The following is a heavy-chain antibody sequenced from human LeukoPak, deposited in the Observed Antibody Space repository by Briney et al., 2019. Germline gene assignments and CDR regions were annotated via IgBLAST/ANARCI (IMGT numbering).Heavy chain of an antibody. CDR3: ARVRYFDWLNNWFDP. CDR2: IKQDGSEQ. D-gene: IGHD3-9*01. J-gene: IGHJ5*02. CDR1: GFTLSSYW. Sequence: PGGSLRLSCAASGFTLSSYWMSWVRQAPGKGLEWVANIKQDGSEQYNVDSVKGRFTISRDNAKNSLYLQMNSLRADDTAVCYCARVRYFDWLNNWFDPWGQGALVTVSS. V-gene: IGHV3-7*01.